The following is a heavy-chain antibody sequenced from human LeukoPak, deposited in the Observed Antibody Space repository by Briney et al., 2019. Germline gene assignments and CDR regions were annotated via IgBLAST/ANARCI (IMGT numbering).Heavy chain of an antibody. Sequence: SGPTLVKPTQTLTLTCTFSGFSLRTNAVGVGWIRQPPGKALEWLALIYWNGDQRYSPSLQSRLSITKDTSKNQVVLTMTNMDPVDTATYYCAHKRNWVFVYWGQGTLVTVSS. J-gene: IGHJ4*02. CDR2: IYWNGDQ. CDR1: GFSLRTNAVG. D-gene: IGHD7-27*01. CDR3: AHKRNWVFVY. V-gene: IGHV2-5*01.